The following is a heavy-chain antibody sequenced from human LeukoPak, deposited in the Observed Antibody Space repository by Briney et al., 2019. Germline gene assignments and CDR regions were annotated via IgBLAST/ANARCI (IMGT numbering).Heavy chain of an antibody. CDR1: GFTFSSYA. CDR2: ISGSGGST. Sequence: AGGSLRLSCAASGFTFSSYAMSWVRQAPGKGLEWVSAISGSGGSTYYADSVKGRFTISRDNSKNTLYLQMNSLRAEDTAVYYCAKDISRRETYYDFWSGYLADYWGQGTLVTASS. CDR3: AKDISRRETYYDFWSGYLADY. V-gene: IGHV3-23*01. J-gene: IGHJ4*02. D-gene: IGHD3-3*01.